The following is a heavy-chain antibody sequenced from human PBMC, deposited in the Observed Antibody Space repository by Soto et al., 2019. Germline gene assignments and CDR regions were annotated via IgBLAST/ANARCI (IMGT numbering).Heavy chain of an antibody. J-gene: IGHJ5*02. V-gene: IGHV4-30-2*01. CDR1: GGSISGGGYS. D-gene: IGHD2-2*01. Sequence: SETLSLTCTVSGGSISGGGYSWTWIRQPPGKGLEWIGYIYHLGTTYYNPSLKSRVTMSVDRSKNRFSLNLSSVTGADSAVYYRGRNLGGPLGYVDTWGQGTLVTVSS. CDR2: IYHLGTT. CDR3: GRNLGGPLGYVDT.